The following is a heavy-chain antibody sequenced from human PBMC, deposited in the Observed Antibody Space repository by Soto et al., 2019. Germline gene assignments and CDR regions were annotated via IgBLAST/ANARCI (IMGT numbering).Heavy chain of an antibody. CDR2: IFSNDEK. D-gene: IGHD3-3*02. V-gene: IGHV2-26*01. CDR3: ARILATPYYYYYYGMDV. J-gene: IGHJ6*02. CDR1: GFSLSNARMG. Sequence: QVTLKESGPVLVKPTETLTLTCTVSGFSLSNARMGVSWIRQPPGKALEWLAHIFSNDEKSYSTSLKSRLTISKDTSKRQVVLTMTNMDPVDTATYYCARILATPYYYYYYGMDVWGQGTTVTVSS.